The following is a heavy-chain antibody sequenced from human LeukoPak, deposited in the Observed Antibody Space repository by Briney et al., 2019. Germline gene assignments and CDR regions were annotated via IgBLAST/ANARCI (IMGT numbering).Heavy chain of an antibody. V-gene: IGHV1-2*02. Sequence: GASVKVSCTASGYSFTDYYMNWVRLAPGQGLEWMGWINPNSGGTNYAQKFQDRVTMTRDTSISTAYMELSLLRSDDTAVYYCARGDYYGSGKVVAAWGQGTLVTVSS. J-gene: IGHJ5*02. D-gene: IGHD3-10*01. CDR2: INPNSGGT. CDR3: ARGDYYGSGKVVAA. CDR1: GYSFTDYY.